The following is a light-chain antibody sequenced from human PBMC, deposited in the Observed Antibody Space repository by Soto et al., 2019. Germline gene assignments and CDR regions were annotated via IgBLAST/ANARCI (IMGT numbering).Light chain of an antibody. CDR2: AAS. V-gene: IGKV1-39*01. Sequence: DIQMTQSPSSLSASVGDRVTITCRASQSIYSSLNWYHQKPGKAHKLLIYAASNLQSGVPSRFSGSGSGTDFTLSISSLQPEDFATYYCQQSYSAPYTFGQGTKLEI. J-gene: IGKJ2*01. CDR3: QQSYSAPYT. CDR1: QSIYSS.